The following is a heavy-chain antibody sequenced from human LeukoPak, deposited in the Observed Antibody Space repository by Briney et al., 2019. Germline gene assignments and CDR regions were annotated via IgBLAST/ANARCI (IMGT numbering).Heavy chain of an antibody. D-gene: IGHD3-22*01. V-gene: IGHV3-48*04. J-gene: IGHJ4*02. CDR3: ARVSSGYSFDY. Sequence: GGSLRLSCAASGFTFSSYSMNWVRQAPGKGLEWVSYISSSSSTIYYADSEKGRFTISRDNAKNSLYLQMNSLRAEDTAVYYCARVSSGYSFDYWGQGTLVTVSS. CDR2: ISSSSSTI. CDR1: GFTFSSYS.